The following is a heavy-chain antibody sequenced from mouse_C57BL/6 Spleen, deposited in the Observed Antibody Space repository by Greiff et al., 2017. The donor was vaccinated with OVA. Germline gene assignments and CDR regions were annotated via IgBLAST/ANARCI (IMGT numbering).Heavy chain of an antibody. D-gene: IGHD2-1*01. CDR3: ARTPYGNYRYFDV. CDR2: INPSTGGT. Sequence: VHVKQSGPELVKPGASVKISCKASGYSFTGYYMNWVKQSPEKSLEWIGEINPSTGGTTYNQKFKAKATLTVDKSSITAYMQLKSLTSEDSAVYYCARTPYGNYRYFDVWGTGTTVTVSS. J-gene: IGHJ1*03. V-gene: IGHV1-42*01. CDR1: GYSFTGYY.